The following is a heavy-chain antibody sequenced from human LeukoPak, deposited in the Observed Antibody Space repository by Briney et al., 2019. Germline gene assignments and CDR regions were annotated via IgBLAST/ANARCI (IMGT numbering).Heavy chain of an antibody. V-gene: IGHV3-30*04. CDR3: ARSEDIAAAAPD. Sequence: GGSLRLSCAASGFTFSSYAMHWVRQAPGKGLEWVAVISYDGSNKYYADSVKGRFTISRDNSKNTLYLQMNSLRAEDTAVYYCARSEDIAAAAPDWGQGTLVTVSS. CDR1: GFTFSSYA. D-gene: IGHD6-13*01. CDR2: ISYDGSNK. J-gene: IGHJ4*02.